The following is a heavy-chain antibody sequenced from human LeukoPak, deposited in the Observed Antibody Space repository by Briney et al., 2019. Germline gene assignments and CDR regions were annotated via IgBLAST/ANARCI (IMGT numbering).Heavy chain of an antibody. CDR2: INPNSGGT. CDR3: ARNPAYCTSTSCYNDY. D-gene: IGHD2-2*02. J-gene: IGHJ4*02. V-gene: IGHV1-2*02. CDR1: GYTFTIYY. Sequence: GASVKVSCKASGYTFTIYYMHWVRQAPGQGLEWMGWINPNSGGTSYARRLQGRVTMTRDTSISTAYMELSRLTSDDTAVYYCARNPAYCTSTSCYNDYWGQGTLVTVSS.